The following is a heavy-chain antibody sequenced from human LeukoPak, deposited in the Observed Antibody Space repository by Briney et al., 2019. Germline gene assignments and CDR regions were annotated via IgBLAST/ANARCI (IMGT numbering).Heavy chain of an antibody. CDR1: GFTFSSYG. Sequence: PGGSLRLSCAASGFTFSSYGMHWVRQPPGKGLEWIGSIYYSGSTYYNPSLKSRVTISVDTSKNQFSLKLSSVTAADTAVYYCARDGRGDYWGQGTLVTVSS. CDR2: IYYSGST. V-gene: IGHV4-39*07. J-gene: IGHJ4*02. CDR3: ARDGRGDY.